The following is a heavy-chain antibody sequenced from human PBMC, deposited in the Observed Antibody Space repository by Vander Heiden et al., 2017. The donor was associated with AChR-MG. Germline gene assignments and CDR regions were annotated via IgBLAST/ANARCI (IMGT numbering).Heavy chain of an antibody. D-gene: IGHD3-22*01. CDR3: ARARIVVGHTGGFDY. CDR2: IIPICGTA. V-gene: IGHV1-69*01. J-gene: IGHJ4*02. Sequence: QVQLVQSGAAVKKPGSSVKVSCKASGGTSRGDAISWVGQAPGQGLEWMGRIIPICGTANYAQKFQGRVTITADESASTAYMELSSLRSEDTAVYYCARARIVVGHTGGFDYWGQGTLVTVSS. CDR1: GGTSRGDA.